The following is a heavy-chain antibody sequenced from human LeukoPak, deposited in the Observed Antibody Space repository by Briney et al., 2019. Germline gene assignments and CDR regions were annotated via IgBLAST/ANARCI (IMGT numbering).Heavy chain of an antibody. V-gene: IGHV3-7*04. D-gene: IGHD3-10*01. CDR3: ARVRGLDY. Sequence: PGGSLRLSCTASGFIFSSFWMSWVRQAPGKGLEWVANIKQDGSEKNYVDSVKGRFTISRDNAKNSLYLQMNCLGAEDTAVYYCARVRGLDYWGQGTLVTVSS. CDR2: IKQDGSEK. J-gene: IGHJ4*02. CDR1: GFIFSSFW.